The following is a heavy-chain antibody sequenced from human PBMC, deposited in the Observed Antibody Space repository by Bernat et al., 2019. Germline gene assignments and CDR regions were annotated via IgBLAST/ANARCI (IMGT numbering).Heavy chain of an antibody. J-gene: IGHJ1*01. CDR2: IWYDGSNK. V-gene: IGHV3-33*01. D-gene: IGHD4-17*01. CDR1: GFTFSSYG. CDR3: ARDPSYGDSPVYFQH. Sequence: VQLLESGGGLVQPGGSLRLSCAASGFTFSSYGMHWVRQAPGKGLEWVAVIWYDGSNKYYADSVKGRFTISRDNSKNTLYLQMNSLRAEDTAVYYCARDPSYGDSPVYFQHWGQGTLVTVSS.